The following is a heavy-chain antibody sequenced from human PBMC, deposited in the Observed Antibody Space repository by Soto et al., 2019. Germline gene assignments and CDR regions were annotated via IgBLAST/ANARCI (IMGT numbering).Heavy chain of an antibody. CDR2: INPANGVA. Sequence: QVHLVQSGAEVKKPGASMKISCTASGYTLTSHHVHWVWQASERGLEWMGSINPANGVAQYTERFQGRVTMTRDTPTNTVYMELRGLTSDDTAVFYCARGGGVGVPGASAFDIWGQGTMVTVSS. V-gene: IGHV1-2*02. CDR1: GYTLTSHH. J-gene: IGHJ3*02. CDR3: ARGGGVGVPGASAFDI. D-gene: IGHD3-3*01.